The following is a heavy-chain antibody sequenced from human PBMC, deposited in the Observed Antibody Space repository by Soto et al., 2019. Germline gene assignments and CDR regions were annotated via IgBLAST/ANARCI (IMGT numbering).Heavy chain of an antibody. CDR1: GFTFKNYP. J-gene: IGHJ5*02. V-gene: IGHV3-23*01. D-gene: IGHD3-10*01. CDR3: AKGSLIFGEGVYDWFDT. CDR2: ISGSGAER. Sequence: EVQLLESGGGLGQPGGSLRLSCATSGFTFKNYPLAWVRQSAGKGLQWVSSISGSGAERSYADSVKGRFTIPRDDSQNTMYLQMSSLRVDDTATYYCAKGSLIFGEGVYDWFDTWGQGTLVVVSS.